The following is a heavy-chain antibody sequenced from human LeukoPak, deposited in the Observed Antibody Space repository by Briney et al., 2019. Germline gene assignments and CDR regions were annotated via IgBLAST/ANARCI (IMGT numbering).Heavy chain of an antibody. D-gene: IGHD3/OR15-3a*01. CDR3: ARDLVGSRTGYSSGAWDY. CDR1: GGTFSSYA. Sequence: ASVKVSCKASGGTFSSYAISWVRQAPGQGLEWMGWISAYNGNTNYAQKLQGRVTITADESTSTAYMELSSLKSEDTAVYYCARDLVGSRTGYSSGAWDYWGQGTLVTVSA. V-gene: IGHV1-69*01. CDR2: ISAYNGNT. J-gene: IGHJ4*02.